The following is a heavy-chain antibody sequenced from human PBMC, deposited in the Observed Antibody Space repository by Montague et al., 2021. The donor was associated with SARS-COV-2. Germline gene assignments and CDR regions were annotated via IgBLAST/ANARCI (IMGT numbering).Heavy chain of an antibody. Sequence: TLSLTCTVSGGSISSGSYYWSWIRQPAGKGLEWIGRIYTSGSTNYNPSLKSRVIISVDTSKNQFSLKLSSVTAADTAVYYCAREGGITIFGVVILYYFDYWGQGTLVTVSS. CDR2: IYTSGST. D-gene: IGHD3-3*01. V-gene: IGHV4-61*02. CDR3: AREGGITIFGVVILYYFDY. CDR1: GGSISSGSYY. J-gene: IGHJ4*02.